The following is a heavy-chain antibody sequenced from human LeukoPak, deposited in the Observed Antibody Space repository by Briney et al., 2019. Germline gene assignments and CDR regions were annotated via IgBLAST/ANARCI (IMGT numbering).Heavy chain of an antibody. Sequence: PGGSLRLSCAASGITVSNHWMHWVRQAPGKGLEWVAVISYDGSNKYYADSVKGRFTISRDNSKKTLYLQMSSLRAEDTAVYYCAKANTAMATRARYFDYWGQGTLVTVSS. CDR3: AKANTAMATRARYFDY. D-gene: IGHD5-18*01. CDR1: GITVSNHW. CDR2: ISYDGSNK. J-gene: IGHJ4*02. V-gene: IGHV3-30*18.